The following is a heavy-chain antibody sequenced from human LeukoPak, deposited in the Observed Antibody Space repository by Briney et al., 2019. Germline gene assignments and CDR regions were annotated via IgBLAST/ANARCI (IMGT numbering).Heavy chain of an antibody. CDR2: IYYSGST. D-gene: IGHD4-17*01. J-gene: IGHJ3*02. Sequence: SQTLSLTCTVSGGSISSGGYYWSWIRQHPGKGLEWIGYIYYSGSTYYNPSLKSRVTISVDTSKNQFSLKRSSVTAADTAVYYCARTIYGDYVTPVAFDIWGQGTMVTVSS. CDR1: GGSISSGGYY. CDR3: ARTIYGDYVTPVAFDI. V-gene: IGHV4-31*03.